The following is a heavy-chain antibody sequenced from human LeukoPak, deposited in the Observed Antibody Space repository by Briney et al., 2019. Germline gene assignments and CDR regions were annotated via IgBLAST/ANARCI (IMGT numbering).Heavy chain of an antibody. Sequence: GGSLRLSCAASGFTYSHYGMHWVRQAPGKGLEWVAVIWSDGAEKYYGDAVKGRFTISRDNSRNTLYLQMNSLRGEDTAVYYCAKDAQRGFDYSNSLEYWGQGTLVTVSS. CDR1: GFTYSHYG. V-gene: IGHV3-33*06. D-gene: IGHD4-11*01. CDR2: IWSDGAEK. CDR3: AKDAQRGFDYSNSLEY. J-gene: IGHJ4*02.